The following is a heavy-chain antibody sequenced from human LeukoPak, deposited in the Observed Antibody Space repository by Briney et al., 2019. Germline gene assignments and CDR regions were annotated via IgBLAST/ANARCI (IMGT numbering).Heavy chain of an antibody. D-gene: IGHD4-11*01. CDR2: IYHSGST. V-gene: IGHV4-4*02. CDR3: ARDLTTTDWYFDL. Sequence: SETLSLTCAVSGGSISSSNWWSWVRQPPGKGLEWIGEIYHSGSTNYNPSLKSRVTISVDKSKNQFSLKLSSVTAADTAVYYCARDLTTTDWYFDLWGRGTLVTVSS. CDR1: GGSISSSNW. J-gene: IGHJ2*01.